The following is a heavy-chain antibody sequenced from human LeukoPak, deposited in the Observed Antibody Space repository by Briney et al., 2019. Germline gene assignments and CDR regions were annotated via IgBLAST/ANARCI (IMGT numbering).Heavy chain of an antibody. CDR1: GGSISSSSSYY. D-gene: IGHD6-19*01. J-gene: IGHJ3*02. CDR3: ASLLRYSSGWLYAFDI. Sequence: SETLSLTCTVSGGSISSSSSYYWGWIRQPPEKGLEWIGSIQYSGSTYHNPSLKSRVTISVDTSKNQFSLKLSSVTAADTAVYYCASLLRYSSGWLYAFDIWGQGTMVTVSS. V-gene: IGHV4-39*01. CDR2: IQYSGST.